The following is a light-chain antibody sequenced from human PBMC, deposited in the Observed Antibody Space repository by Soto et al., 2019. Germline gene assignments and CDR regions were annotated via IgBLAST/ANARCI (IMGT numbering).Light chain of an antibody. Sequence: QSALTQPASVSGSPGRSITISCTGTSVDVGSYNFVSWYQQHPGKAPKRMISGVSNRHSGVSSRFSGSKSGNTASLTISGLQAEDEADYYCSSYVPGNTWVFGGGTQLTVL. CDR2: GVS. J-gene: IGLJ3*02. V-gene: IGLV2-14*01. CDR3: SSYVPGNTWV. CDR1: SVDVGSYNF.